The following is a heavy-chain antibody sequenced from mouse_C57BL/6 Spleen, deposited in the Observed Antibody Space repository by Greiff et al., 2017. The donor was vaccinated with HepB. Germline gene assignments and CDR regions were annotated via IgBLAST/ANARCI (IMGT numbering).Heavy chain of an antibody. Sequence: EVQLVESGGGLVKPGGSLKLSCAASGFTFSSYAMSWVRQTPEKRLEWVATISDGGSYTYYPDNVKGRFTISRDNAKNNLYLQMSHLKSEDTAKYYCAREGNRFAYWGQGTLVTVSA. D-gene: IGHD2-1*01. CDR2: ISDGGSYT. V-gene: IGHV5-4*01. CDR1: GFTFSSYA. J-gene: IGHJ3*01. CDR3: AREGNRFAY.